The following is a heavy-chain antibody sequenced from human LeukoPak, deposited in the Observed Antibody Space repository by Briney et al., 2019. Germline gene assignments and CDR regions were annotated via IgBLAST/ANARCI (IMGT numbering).Heavy chain of an antibody. D-gene: IGHD6-19*01. J-gene: IGHJ4*02. CDR1: GFTFSSYA. V-gene: IGHV3-30*04. CDR3: ARGGIAVAGTVGINDY. Sequence: AGGSMSLSCAASGFTFSSYAMHWVRQAPGKGLEWVAVISYDGSNKYYADSVKGRFTISRDNSKNTLYLQMNSLRADDTAVYYCARGGIAVAGTVGINDYWGQGTLVTVSS. CDR2: ISYDGSNK.